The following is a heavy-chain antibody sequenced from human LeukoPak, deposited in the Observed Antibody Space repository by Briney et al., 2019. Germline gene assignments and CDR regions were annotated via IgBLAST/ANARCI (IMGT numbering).Heavy chain of an antibody. CDR1: GFTFSSYW. CDR2: IKQDGSEK. D-gene: IGHD2-2*01. CDR3: AREGVLAAADY. Sequence: GGSLGLSCAASGFTFSSYWMSWVRQAPGKGLEWVANIKQDGSEKYYVDSVKGRLSISRDNTKSSLYLQMNSLRAEDTAVYFCAREGVLAAADYWGQGTLVTVSS. J-gene: IGHJ4*02. V-gene: IGHV3-7*01.